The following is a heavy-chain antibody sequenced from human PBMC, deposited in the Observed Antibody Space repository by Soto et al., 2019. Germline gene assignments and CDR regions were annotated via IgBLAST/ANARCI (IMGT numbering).Heavy chain of an antibody. J-gene: IGHJ3*02. D-gene: IGHD3-22*01. CDR1: GFTFSSYG. Sequence: HPGGSLRLSCAASGFTFSSYGMHWVRQAPGKGLEWVAVISYDGSNKYYADSVKGRFTISRDNSKNTLYLQMNSLRAEDTAVYYSAKDDVLGYYYDSSGYRSPHDAFDSWGENTMVIVSS. V-gene: IGHV3-30*18. CDR3: AKDDVLGYYYDSSGYRSPHDAFDS. CDR2: ISYDGSNK.